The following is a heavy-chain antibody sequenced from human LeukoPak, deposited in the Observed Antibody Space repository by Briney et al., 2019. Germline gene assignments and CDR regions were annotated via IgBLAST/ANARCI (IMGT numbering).Heavy chain of an antibody. V-gene: IGHV3-30-3*01. CDR3: ARVHIVVVRLHSYFDY. CDR2: ISYDGSNK. J-gene: IGHJ4*02. CDR1: GFTFSSYA. D-gene: IGHD2-21*01. Sequence: GGSLRLSCAASGFTFSSYAMHWVRQAPGKGLEWVAVISYDGSNKYYADSVKGRFTISRDNSKNTLYLQMNSLRAEDTAVYYCARVHIVVVRLHSYFDYWGQGTLVTVSS.